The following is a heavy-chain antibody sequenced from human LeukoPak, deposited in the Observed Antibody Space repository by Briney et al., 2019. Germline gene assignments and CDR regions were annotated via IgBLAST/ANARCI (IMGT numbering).Heavy chain of an antibody. D-gene: IGHD2-2*01. V-gene: IGHV1-2*02. CDR1: GYTFTSYA. Sequence: GASVKVSCKASGYTFTSYAMNWVRQAPGQGLEWMGWINPNSGGTNYAQKFQGRVTMTRDTSISTAYMELSRLRSDDTAVYYCARRAAMVYYYYYMDVWGKGTTVTISS. CDR3: ARRAAMVYYYYYMDV. CDR2: INPNSGGT. J-gene: IGHJ6*03.